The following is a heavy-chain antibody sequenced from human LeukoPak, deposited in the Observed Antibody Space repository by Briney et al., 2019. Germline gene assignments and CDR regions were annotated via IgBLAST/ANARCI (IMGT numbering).Heavy chain of an antibody. V-gene: IGHV1-8*01. CDR1: GYTFTSYD. CDR2: MNPNSGNT. J-gene: IGHJ4*02. Sequence: ASVKVPCKASGYTFTSYDINWVRQATGQGLEWMGWMNPNSGNTGYAQKFQGRVTMTRNTSISTAYMELSSLRSEDTAVYYCARGLVDFWSGYYNRNFDYWAREPWSPSPQ. D-gene: IGHD3-3*01. CDR3: ARGLVDFWSGYYNRNFDY.